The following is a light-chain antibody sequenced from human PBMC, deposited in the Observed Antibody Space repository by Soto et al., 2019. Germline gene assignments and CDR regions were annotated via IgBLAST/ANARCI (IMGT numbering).Light chain of an antibody. J-gene: IGKJ1*01. Sequence: DIQMTQSPSTLSASVGDRVTITCRATQNINSWLAWYQQKPAKAPKLLIYKASSLESGVPSRFSGSGSGTELTLTISSLQPDDFATYYCQQYDTYGTFGQGTKVEIK. V-gene: IGKV1-5*03. CDR2: KAS. CDR3: QQYDTYGT. CDR1: QNINSW.